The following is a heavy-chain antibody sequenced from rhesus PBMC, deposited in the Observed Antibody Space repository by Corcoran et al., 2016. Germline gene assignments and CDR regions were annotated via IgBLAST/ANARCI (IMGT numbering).Heavy chain of an antibody. Sequence: DVQLVESGGGLVKPGGSLRLSCVASGFTFSSYEMHWVRQAPGKGLEWVSVIMENGGTIYYADSVKGRFTISRDNAKNSLFLQMNSLRADDMAVYYCTRVQYQYYFDYWGQGVLVTVSS. J-gene: IGHJ4*01. CDR2: IMENGGTI. CDR1: GFTFSSYE. V-gene: IGHV3-100*02. D-gene: IGHD3-3*01. CDR3: TRVQYQYYFDY.